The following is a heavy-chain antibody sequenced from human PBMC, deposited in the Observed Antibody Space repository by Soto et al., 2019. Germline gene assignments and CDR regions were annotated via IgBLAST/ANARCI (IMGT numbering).Heavy chain of an antibody. V-gene: IGHV3-30*18. CDR1: GFIFGNYG. Sequence: QVQLVESGGGVVQPGRSLRLSCAASGFIFGNYGMHWVRQAPGKGLEWVAVVSFDGRDKHYADSVNGRFTISRDNSKNTMDLQMNSLRPEDTAVYYCAKERRGYSYVENWGQGTLVAVSS. CDR2: VSFDGRDK. D-gene: IGHD5-12*01. J-gene: IGHJ1*01. CDR3: AKERRGYSYVEN.